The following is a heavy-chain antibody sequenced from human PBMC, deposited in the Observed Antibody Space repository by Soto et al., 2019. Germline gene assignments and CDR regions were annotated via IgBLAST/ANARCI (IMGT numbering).Heavy chain of an antibody. Sequence: PSETLSLTCAVYGGSFSGYYWSWIRQPPGKGLEWIGEINHSGSTNYNPSLKSRVTISVDTSKNQFSLKLSSVTAADTAVYYCAGAVTRNYDILTGYYHFDYWGQGTLVTVSS. CDR3: AGAVTRNYDILTGYYHFDY. CDR1: GGSFSGYY. CDR2: INHSGST. V-gene: IGHV4-34*01. J-gene: IGHJ4*02. D-gene: IGHD3-9*01.